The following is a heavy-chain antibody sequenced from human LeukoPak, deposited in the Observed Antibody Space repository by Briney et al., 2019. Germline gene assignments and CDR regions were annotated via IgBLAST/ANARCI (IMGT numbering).Heavy chain of an antibody. CDR2: INHSGST. D-gene: IGHD6-19*01. CDR1: GGSFSGYY. CDR3: ARHSDGWYWGGTGLDV. Sequence: SETLSLTCAVYGGSFSGYYWSWIRQPPGKGLEWIGEINHSGSTNYNPSLKSRVTISVDTSKNQFSLKLTSVTAADTAVYYCARHSDGWYWGGTGLDVWGQGTTVIVSS. V-gene: IGHV4-34*01. J-gene: IGHJ6*02.